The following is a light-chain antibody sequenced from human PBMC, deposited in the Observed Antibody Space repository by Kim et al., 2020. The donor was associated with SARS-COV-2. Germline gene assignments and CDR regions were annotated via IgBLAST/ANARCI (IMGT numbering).Light chain of an antibody. J-gene: IGKJ4*01. Sequence: EPASISCRSSQSLLHSNGYDYLDWYLQKPGQSPQLLIDLGSNRASGVPDRCSGSGSGTDFTLKISRVEAEDVGVYYCMQALQTPHFGGGTKVDIK. CDR2: LGS. V-gene: IGKV2-28*01. CDR3: MQALQTPH. CDR1: QSLLHSNGYDY.